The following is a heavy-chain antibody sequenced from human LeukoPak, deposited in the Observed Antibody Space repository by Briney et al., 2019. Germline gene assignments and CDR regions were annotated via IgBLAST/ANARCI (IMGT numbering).Heavy chain of an antibody. CDR1: GFTFNRNN. CDR2: ISSTSITM. J-gene: IGHJ4*02. D-gene: IGHD6-19*01. V-gene: IGHV3-48*01. CDR3: ARDTILAVAGNS. Sequence: GGSLTLSCAASGFTFNRNNENWVRQAPGKGLEWVSYISSTSITMYYADSVKGRFTLSRDNAKNSLYLQMNSLRADDTAVYYCARDTILAVAGNSCGQGTLVTVSS.